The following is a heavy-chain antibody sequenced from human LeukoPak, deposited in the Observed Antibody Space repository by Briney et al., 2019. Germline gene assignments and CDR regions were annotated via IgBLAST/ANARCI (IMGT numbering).Heavy chain of an antibody. CDR1: GGSIRSYY. V-gene: IGHV4-59*01. D-gene: IGHD3-10*01. J-gene: IGHJ6*03. Sequence: SETLSLTCTVSGGSIRSYYWSWIRQPPGKGLEWIGYIYYSGSTNYNPSLKSRVTISVDTSKNQFSLKLSSVTAADTAVYYCARASWGKLWFGELLVAKNYYYYYMDVWGKGTTVTISS. CDR3: ARASWGKLWFGELLVAKNYYYYYMDV. CDR2: IYYSGST.